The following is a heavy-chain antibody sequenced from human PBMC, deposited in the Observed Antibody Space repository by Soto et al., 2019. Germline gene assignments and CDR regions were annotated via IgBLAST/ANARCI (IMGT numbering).Heavy chain of an antibody. Sequence: GESLKISCKGSGYSFTSYWIGWVRQMPGKGLECMGIIYPGDSDTRYSPSFQGQVTISADKSISTAYLQWSSLKASDTAMYYCARAYCGGDCYSPASYYYYGMDVWGQGTTVTVSS. J-gene: IGHJ6*02. CDR3: ARAYCGGDCYSPASYYYYGMDV. V-gene: IGHV5-51*01. D-gene: IGHD2-21*02. CDR2: IYPGDSDT. CDR1: GYSFTSYW.